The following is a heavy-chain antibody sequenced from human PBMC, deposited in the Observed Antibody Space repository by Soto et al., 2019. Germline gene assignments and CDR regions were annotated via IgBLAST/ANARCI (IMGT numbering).Heavy chain of an antibody. CDR2: ISGSADST. Sequence: EVQLLESGGGLVQPGGSLRLSCAASGFTFSSYAMTWVRQAPGKGLEWVSAISGSADSTYYADSVKGRFPIPRDNSKNTPYLQMNSPRAEDTAVYYCAKIYGDYGFDYWCQGTLVTVSS. J-gene: IGHJ4*02. CDR3: AKIYGDYGFDY. D-gene: IGHD4-17*01. CDR1: GFTFSSYA. V-gene: IGHV3-23*01.